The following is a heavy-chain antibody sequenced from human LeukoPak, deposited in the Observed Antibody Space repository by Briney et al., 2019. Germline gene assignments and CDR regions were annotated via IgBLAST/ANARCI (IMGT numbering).Heavy chain of an antibody. Sequence: SETLSLICNVSGDSVSSGYWSWIRQSPGKGLEWIGFIQDSGITDYNPSLKSRLYMSVDISKNKFSLNLRSVTAADTAVYYCAGRGHRYSRDWGQGILVTTSS. D-gene: IGHD2-15*01. CDR3: AGRGHRYSRD. J-gene: IGHJ1*01. V-gene: IGHV4-4*09. CDR2: IQDSGIT. CDR1: GDSVSSGY.